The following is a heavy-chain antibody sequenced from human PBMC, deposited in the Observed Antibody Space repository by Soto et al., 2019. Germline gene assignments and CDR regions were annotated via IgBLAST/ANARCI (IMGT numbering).Heavy chain of an antibody. V-gene: IGHV3-30*03. D-gene: IGHD2-8*01. Sequence: QVQLVESGGGVVQPGRSLRLSCAASGFTFSSYGMHWVRQAPGKGLEWVAVISYDGSNKYYADSVKGRFTISRDNSKXXXYXXXXXXXXXXXXXXXXXXXXXXXXXXXYXGQGTLVTVSS. CDR2: ISYDGSNK. CDR1: GFTFSSYG. J-gene: IGHJ4*02. CDR3: XXXXXXXXXXXY.